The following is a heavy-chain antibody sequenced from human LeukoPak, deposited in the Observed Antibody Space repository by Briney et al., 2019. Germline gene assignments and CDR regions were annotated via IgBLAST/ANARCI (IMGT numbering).Heavy chain of an antibody. CDR1: GFTFNNAW. D-gene: IGHD3-10*01. V-gene: IGHV3-15*01. CDR2: IKSKTDGGAT. CDR3: SEEYGELKFDP. J-gene: IGHJ5*02. Sequence: GGSLRLSCAASGFTFNNAWMSWVRQAPGKGLEWVGRIKSKTDGGATDYAAPVKGRFTISRDDSKNTLYLQMNSLKTEDTAVYYCSEEYGELKFDPWGQGTLVTVSS.